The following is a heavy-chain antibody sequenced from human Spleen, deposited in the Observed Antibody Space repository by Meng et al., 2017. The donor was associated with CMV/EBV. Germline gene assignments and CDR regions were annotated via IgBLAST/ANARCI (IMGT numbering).Heavy chain of an antibody. CDR3: AGAGRTFEY. Sequence: PFSVSGGSVSGGASSWTWVRQHPGKGLECIGYISHRGSTLYNPSLESRLTISVDTSMNQFSLTLTSVSAADTAVYYCAGAGRTFEYWGQGALVTVSS. V-gene: IGHV4-31*03. CDR1: GGSVSGGASS. D-gene: IGHD1-14*01. J-gene: IGHJ4*02. CDR2: ISHRGST.